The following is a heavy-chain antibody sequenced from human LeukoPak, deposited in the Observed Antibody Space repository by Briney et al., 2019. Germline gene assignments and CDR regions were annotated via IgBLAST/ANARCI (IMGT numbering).Heavy chain of an antibody. J-gene: IGHJ4*02. D-gene: IGHD3-10*01. CDR2: IYYSGTT. CDR3: ARDAKYYYGSRTYFFFEY. V-gene: IGHV4-39*07. Sequence: PSETLSLTCTVSGGSISSSSYYWGWIRQPPGKGLEWIGSIYYSGTTDYNPSLKSRVTMSIDTSKNQFSLKLNSVTAADTAIYYCARDAKYYYGSRTYFFFEYWGQGTPLSVSS. CDR1: GGSISSSSYY.